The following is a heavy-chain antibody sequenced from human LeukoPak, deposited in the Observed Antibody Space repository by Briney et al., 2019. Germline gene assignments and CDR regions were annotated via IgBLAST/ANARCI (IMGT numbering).Heavy chain of an antibody. CDR2: IWYDGSKK. CDR1: GFTFSSYG. V-gene: IGHV3-33*01. Sequence: GGSLRLSCAASGFTFSSYGMHWVRQAPGKGLEWVADIWYDGSKKYYAGSVKGRFTISRDNSKNTLYLQMNSLRAEDTAVYYCAIDRRWFGEPTYFDYWGQGTRVTVSS. D-gene: IGHD3-10*01. J-gene: IGHJ4*02. CDR3: AIDRRWFGEPTYFDY.